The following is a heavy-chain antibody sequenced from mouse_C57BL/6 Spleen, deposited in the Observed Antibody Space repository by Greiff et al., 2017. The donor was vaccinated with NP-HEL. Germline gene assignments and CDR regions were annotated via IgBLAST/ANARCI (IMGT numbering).Heavy chain of an antibody. J-gene: IGHJ2*01. CDR2: IDPETGGT. CDR1: GYTFTDYE. Sequence: VQLQQSGAELVRPGASVTLSCKASGYTFTDYEMHWVKQTPVHGLEWIGAIDPETGGTAYNQKFKGKAILTADNSSSTAYMELHSLTSEDSAVYYCTRRHGNYPYYFDYWGQGTTLTVSS. D-gene: IGHD2-1*01. V-gene: IGHV1-15*01. CDR3: TRRHGNYPYYFDY.